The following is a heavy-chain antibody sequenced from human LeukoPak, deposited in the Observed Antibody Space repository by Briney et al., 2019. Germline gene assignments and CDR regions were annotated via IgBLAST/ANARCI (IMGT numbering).Heavy chain of an antibody. CDR3: ARGMATNAFDI. J-gene: IGHJ3*02. CDR1: GYSFNSYD. V-gene: IGHV1-69*04. CDR2: IIPILGIA. D-gene: IGHD5-24*01. Sequence: SVKVSCKASGYSFNSYDINWLRQAPGQGLEWMGRIIPILGIANYAQKFQGRVTITADKSTSTAYMELSSLRSEDTAVYYCARGMATNAFDIWGQGTMVTVSS.